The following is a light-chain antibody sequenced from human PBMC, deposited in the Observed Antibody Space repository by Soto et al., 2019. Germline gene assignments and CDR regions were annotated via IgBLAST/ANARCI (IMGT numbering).Light chain of an antibody. V-gene: IGLV1-40*01. CDR2: GNN. CDR3: SSYTSSGTYV. J-gene: IGLJ1*01. Sequence: QSVLTQPPSVSGAPGQRVTISCTGSSSNIGAGYDVHWYQQLPGTAPKLLIYGNNNRPSGVPDRFSGSKSGTSASLAITGLQAEDDADYYCSSYTSSGTYVFGTGTKLTVL. CDR1: SSNIGAGYD.